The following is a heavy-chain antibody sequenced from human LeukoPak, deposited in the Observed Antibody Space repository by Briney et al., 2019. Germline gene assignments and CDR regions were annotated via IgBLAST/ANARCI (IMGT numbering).Heavy chain of an antibody. V-gene: IGHV3-30*18. CDR2: ISYDGSNK. CDR3: AKDLLIAAAGPFKYYYYYYGMDV. J-gene: IGHJ6*02. Sequence: GGSLRLSCAASGFTFSSYGMHWVRQAPGKGLGWVAVISYDGSNKYYADSVKGRFTISRDNSKNTLYLQMNSLRAEDTAVYYCAKDLLIAAAGPFKYYYYYYGMDVWGQGTTVTVSS. D-gene: IGHD6-13*01. CDR1: GFTFSSYG.